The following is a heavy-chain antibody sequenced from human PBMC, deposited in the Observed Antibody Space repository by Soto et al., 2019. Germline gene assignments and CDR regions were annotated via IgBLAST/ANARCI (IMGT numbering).Heavy chain of an antibody. J-gene: IGHJ3*02. D-gene: IGHD3-9*01. CDR3: ARQLSAGVTGWHDAFDI. CDR1: GYTFTSYG. Sequence: QVQLVQSGAEVKKPGASVKVSCKASGYTFTSYGISWVRQAPGQGLEWMGWISAYNGNTNYAQKLQGRVTMTTDTSTRTAYMELRSLRSDDTAVYYCARQLSAGVTGWHDAFDIWGQGTMVTVSS. CDR2: ISAYNGNT. V-gene: IGHV1-18*01.